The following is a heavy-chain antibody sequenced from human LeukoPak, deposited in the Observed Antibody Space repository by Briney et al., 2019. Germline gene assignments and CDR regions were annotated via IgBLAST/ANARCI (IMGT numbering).Heavy chain of an antibody. Sequence: ASVKVSCKASGGTFSSYAISWVRQAPGQGLEWMGGIIPIFGTANYAQKFQGRVTITADESTSTAYMELSSLRSEDTAVYYCARGGRSYDILTGYPDFDYWGQGTLVTVSS. D-gene: IGHD3-9*01. CDR3: ARGGRSYDILTGYPDFDY. J-gene: IGHJ4*02. V-gene: IGHV1-69*13. CDR2: IIPIFGTA. CDR1: GGTFSSYA.